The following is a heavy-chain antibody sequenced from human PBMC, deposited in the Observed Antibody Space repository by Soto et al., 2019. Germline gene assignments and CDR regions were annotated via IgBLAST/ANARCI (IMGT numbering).Heavy chain of an antibody. D-gene: IGHD3-3*01. CDR1: GFTFSSYS. V-gene: IGHV3-21*01. CDR2: ISSSSSYI. CDR3: ARGTERFLEWLPPRYGMDV. J-gene: IGHJ6*02. Sequence: EVQLVESGGGMVKPGGSLRLSCAASGFTFSSYSMNWVRQAPGKGLEWVSSISSSSSYIYYADSVKGRFTISRDNAKNSLYLQMNSLRAEDTAVYYCARGTERFLEWLPPRYGMDVWGQVTTVTVSS.